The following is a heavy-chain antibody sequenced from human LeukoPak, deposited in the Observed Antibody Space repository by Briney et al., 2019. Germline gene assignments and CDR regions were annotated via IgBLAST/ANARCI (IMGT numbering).Heavy chain of an antibody. CDR1: GYRFTTYW. CDR2: IQPGDSDT. CDR3: VRLGGSGWFFDS. Sequence: GESLKISCKGSGYRFTTYWIGWVRQRPAKGLDWMGFIQPGDSDTRYSPSFQGRVTFSADESTSTAYLQWSSLEDSDTAMYYCVRLGGSGWFFDSWGQGTLVTISS. V-gene: IGHV5-51*01. J-gene: IGHJ4*02. D-gene: IGHD6-19*01.